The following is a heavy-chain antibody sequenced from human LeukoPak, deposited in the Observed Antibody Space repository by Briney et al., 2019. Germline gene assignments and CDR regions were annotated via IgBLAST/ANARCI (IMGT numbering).Heavy chain of an antibody. CDR3: ARVSATMVREAGAFDI. Sequence: SETLSLTCAVSGGSISSGDYYWSWIRQPPGKGLEWIGYIYYSGSTYYNPSLKSRVTISVDTSKNQFSLKLSSVTAADTAVYYCARVSATMVREAGAFDIWGQGTMVTVSS. CDR1: GGSISSGDYY. V-gene: IGHV4-30-4*01. J-gene: IGHJ3*02. D-gene: IGHD3-10*01. CDR2: IYYSGST.